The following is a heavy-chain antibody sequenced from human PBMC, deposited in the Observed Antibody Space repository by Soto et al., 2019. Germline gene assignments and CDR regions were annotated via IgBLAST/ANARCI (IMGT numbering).Heavy chain of an antibody. CDR1: GGTFSKYA. D-gene: IGHD3-22*01. Sequence: QVQLVQSGAEMQQPGASVRVSCKASGGTFSKYAFSWVRQAPGQGLEWLGGTIPMFGTPNYAQKFQGRVAISADDSTATVYMELSSLRSEDTAVYFCARPLRDRNYYYGMAVWGQGTTVTVSS. CDR2: TIPMFGTP. J-gene: IGHJ6*02. CDR3: ARPLRDRNYYYGMAV. V-gene: IGHV1-69*01.